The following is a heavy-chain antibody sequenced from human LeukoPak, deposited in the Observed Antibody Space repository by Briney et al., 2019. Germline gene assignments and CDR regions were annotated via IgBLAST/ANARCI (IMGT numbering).Heavy chain of an antibody. V-gene: IGHV4-39*01. Sequence: SETLSLTCTVSGGSVISEHYCWGWVRQPPGKGLEWITSVHFNGQTYSNPSLSGRVTMSIDTSKNQFSLRLTSLTAADTAMYCCAKLPTGFPNWFDPWGQGILVTVSS. CDR3: AKLPTGFPNWFDP. J-gene: IGHJ5*02. CDR1: GGSVISEHYC. D-gene: IGHD3-3*01. CDR2: VHFNGQT.